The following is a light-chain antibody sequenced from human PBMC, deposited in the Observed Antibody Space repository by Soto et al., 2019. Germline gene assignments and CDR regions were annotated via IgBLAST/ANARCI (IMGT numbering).Light chain of an antibody. CDR1: QSVGTY. CDR3: QQRTHWPPLT. CDR2: DAS. Sequence: EIVLTQSPASLSLSPGERATLSCRASQSVGTYLAWYQQKPGQAPRLLIYDASTRATGIPARFSGSGSGTDFTLTISSLEPEDFAVYYCQQRTHWPPLTFGGGTKVEIK. V-gene: IGKV3-11*01. J-gene: IGKJ4*01.